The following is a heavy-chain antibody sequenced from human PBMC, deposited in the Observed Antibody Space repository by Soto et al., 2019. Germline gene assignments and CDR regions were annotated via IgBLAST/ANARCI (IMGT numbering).Heavy chain of an antibody. CDR1: GGPISGYY. V-gene: IGHV4-59*01. J-gene: IGHJ4*02. CDR3: ASVTTGYLDY. D-gene: IGHD3-9*01. CDR2: IFYTGST. Sequence: PSETLSLTCTVSGGPISGYYWTWIRQPPGRGLAYIGDIFYTGSTNYNPSLESRVSISVEAAKNQFSLKLTSVTAADTAVYYCASVTTGYLDYGGQGTLVTVSS.